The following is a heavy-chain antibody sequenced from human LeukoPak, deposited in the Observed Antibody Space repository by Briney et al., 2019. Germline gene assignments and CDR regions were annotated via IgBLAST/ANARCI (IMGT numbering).Heavy chain of an antibody. J-gene: IGHJ5*02. D-gene: IGHD2-21*02. Sequence: SETLSLTCTVSGGSISSSSYYWGWIRQPPGKGLEWIGSIYYSGSTYYNPSLKSRVTISVDTSKNQFSLKLSSVTAADTAVCYCARYELMVVTARNWFDPWGQGTLVTVSS. V-gene: IGHV4-39*01. CDR3: ARYELMVVTARNWFDP. CDR1: GGSISSSSYY. CDR2: IYYSGST.